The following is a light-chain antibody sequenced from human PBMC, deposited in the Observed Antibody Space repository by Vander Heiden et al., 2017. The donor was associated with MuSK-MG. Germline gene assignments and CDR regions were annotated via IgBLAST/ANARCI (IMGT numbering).Light chain of an antibody. J-gene: IGKJ3*01. V-gene: IGKV1-33*01. Sequence: DIQMTQSPSSLSASVGDRVTITCQASQDISNYLNWYQQKPGKAPKLLIYDASKLETGVPSRFSGSGSGTDFTFTISSLQPEDIATYYCQQYDNLPGGKGSTFGPGTKVDIK. CDR3: QQYDNLPGGKGST. CDR1: QDISNY. CDR2: DAS.